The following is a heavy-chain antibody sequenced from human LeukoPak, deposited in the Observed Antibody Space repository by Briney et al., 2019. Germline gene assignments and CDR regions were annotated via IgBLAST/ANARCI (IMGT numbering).Heavy chain of an antibody. CDR3: ARAGAVAGTGGFY. D-gene: IGHD6-19*01. CDR1: GFTFTSYW. J-gene: IGHJ4*02. CDR2: INSDGSST. Sequence: GGSLRLSCAASGFTFTSYWMHWVRQAPGKGLAWVSRINSDGSSTSYADSVKGRFTISRDSAKGTLYLQMNSLRAEDTAVYYCARAGAVAGTGGFYWGQGTLVTVSS. V-gene: IGHV3-74*01.